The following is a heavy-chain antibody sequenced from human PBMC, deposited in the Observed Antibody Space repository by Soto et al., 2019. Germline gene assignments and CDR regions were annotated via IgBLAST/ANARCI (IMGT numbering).Heavy chain of an antibody. CDR1: GYSFTSYW. J-gene: IGHJ3*02. CDR2: IDPSDSYT. CDR3: ARQRFYDSSGVYFDAFDI. Sequence: EVQLVQSGAEVKKPGESLRISCKGSGYSFTSYWISWVRQMPGKGLEWMGRIDPSDSYTNYSPSFQGHVTISADKSISTAYLQWSSLKASDTAMYYCARQRFYDSSGVYFDAFDIWGQGTMVTVSS. V-gene: IGHV5-10-1*03. D-gene: IGHD3-22*01.